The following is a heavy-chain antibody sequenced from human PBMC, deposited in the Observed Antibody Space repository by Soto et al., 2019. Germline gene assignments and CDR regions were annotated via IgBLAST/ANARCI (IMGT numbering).Heavy chain of an antibody. V-gene: IGHV3-33*01. Sequence: QVQLLESGGGVVQPGTSLRLSCAASGFTFRNYGMHWVRQAPGKGLEWVAVIWYDGSNEYYADSVKGRFSISRDNSRNTLYLEMNCLRAEDTAVYYCARVLGRYYGSGSYQGADVWGQGTTVTVSS. CDR3: ARVLGRYYGSGSYQGADV. D-gene: IGHD3-10*01. J-gene: IGHJ6*02. CDR2: IWYDGSNE. CDR1: GFTFRNYG.